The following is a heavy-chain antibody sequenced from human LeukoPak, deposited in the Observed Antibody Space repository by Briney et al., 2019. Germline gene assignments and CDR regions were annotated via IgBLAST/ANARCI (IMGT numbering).Heavy chain of an antibody. CDR1: GFTFSNYG. J-gene: IGHJ4*02. V-gene: IGHV3-30*18. CDR3: AKELTTVTHFDS. Sequence: GRSLRLSCAASGFTFSNYGMHWVRQAPGKGLGWVAVISYDGSDEEYADSVKGRFTVFRDNSKDMLYLQMNSLRAEDTAVYYCAKELTTVTHFDSWGQGTLATVSS. CDR2: ISYDGSDE. D-gene: IGHD4-17*01.